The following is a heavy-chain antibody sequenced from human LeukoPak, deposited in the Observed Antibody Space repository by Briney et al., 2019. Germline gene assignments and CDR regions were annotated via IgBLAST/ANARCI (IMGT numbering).Heavy chain of an antibody. CDR1: GGSFSGYY. CDR3: ARGGGYCSSTSCHTNWFDP. V-gene: IGHV4-34*01. CDR2: INHSGST. D-gene: IGHD2-2*02. J-gene: IGHJ5*02. Sequence: ASETLSLTCAVYGGSFSGYYWSWIRQPPGKGLEWIGEINHSGSTNYNPSLKSRVTISVDTSKNQFSLKLSSVTAADTAVYYCARGGGYCSSTSCHTNWFDPWGQGTLVTVSS.